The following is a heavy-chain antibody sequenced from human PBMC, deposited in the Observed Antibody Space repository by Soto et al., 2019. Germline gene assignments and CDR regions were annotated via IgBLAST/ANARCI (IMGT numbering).Heavy chain of an antibody. CDR2: IYPGDSDT. D-gene: IGHD2-15*01. Sequence: GESLKISCKGSGYSFTNYWIVWVRQMPGKGLEWMGIIYPGDSDTRYSPSFQGQVTISADESISTAYLQWSSLKASGSAMYYCARHFNGGNMFYYYYGMDVWGQGTTVTVS. J-gene: IGHJ6*02. CDR1: GYSFTNYW. V-gene: IGHV5-51*01. CDR3: ARHFNGGNMFYYYYGMDV.